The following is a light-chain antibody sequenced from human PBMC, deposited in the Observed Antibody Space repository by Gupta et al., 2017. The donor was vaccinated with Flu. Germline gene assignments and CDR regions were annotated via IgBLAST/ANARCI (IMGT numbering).Light chain of an antibody. Sequence: VKITCTLNNGNSNEIIEWHQQQPGKAPRYLMKLAGNGGYNMRSGVPDRFSGSSSGADRYLTISNRQSEDEADYYCETWDTNTRVFGGGTKLTVL. CDR2: LAGNGGY. J-gene: IGLJ3*02. CDR1: NGNSNEI. V-gene: IGLV4-60*03. CDR3: ETWDTNTRV.